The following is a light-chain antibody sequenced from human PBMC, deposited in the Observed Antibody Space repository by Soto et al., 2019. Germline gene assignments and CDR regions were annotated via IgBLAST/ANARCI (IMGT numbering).Light chain of an antibody. V-gene: IGLV6-57*04. J-gene: IGLJ2*01. CDR1: GGSIAGNF. Sequence: NFLLTQPHSVSESPGKTVTISCTRTGGSIAGNFVQWYQQRPGSAPTTVIYEDDQRPSGVPDRFSGSIDSSSNSASLTIAGLETEDEADYYCHSYDGSDVIFGGGTKVTVL. CDR3: HSYDGSDVI. CDR2: EDD.